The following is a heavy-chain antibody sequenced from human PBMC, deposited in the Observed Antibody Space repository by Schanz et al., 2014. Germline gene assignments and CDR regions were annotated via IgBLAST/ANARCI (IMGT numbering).Heavy chain of an antibody. Sequence: QVYLVESGGDLVKPGGSLRLSCAASGFTFSDYYMAWIRQAPGKGLEWVSHISGSSIHKNYADSVKGRFSISRDNGETSVYLQVNSLRAEDTAVYYCARGDPVAGLDYWGRGTLVTVSS. V-gene: IGHV3-11*06. J-gene: IGHJ4*02. CDR3: ARGDPVAGLDY. CDR2: ISGSSIHK. CDR1: GFTFSDYY.